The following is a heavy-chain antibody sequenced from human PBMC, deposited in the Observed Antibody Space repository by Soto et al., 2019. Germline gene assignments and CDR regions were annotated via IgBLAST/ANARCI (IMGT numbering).Heavy chain of an antibody. CDR3: ARDTDEYSGYDLDY. J-gene: IGHJ4*02. D-gene: IGHD5-12*01. CDR1: GFTFSSYS. V-gene: IGHV3-21*01. Sequence: EVPLVESGGGLVKPGGSLRLSCATSGFTFSSYSLNWVRQAPGKGLEWVTSISSSSRYIHYADSVKGRFTISRDNAKNSLYLELDSVRAEDTAVYYCARDTDEYSGYDLDYWGQGPLVTVSS. CDR2: ISSSSRYI.